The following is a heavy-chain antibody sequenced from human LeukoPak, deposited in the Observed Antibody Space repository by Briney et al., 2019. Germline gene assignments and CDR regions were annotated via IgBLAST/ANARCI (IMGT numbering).Heavy chain of an antibody. CDR2: INHSGST. CDR1: GGSFSGYY. CDR3: AREVSRSFDY. V-gene: IGHV4-34*01. Sequence: SETLSLTCAVYGGSFSGYYWSWIRQPPGKGLGWIGEINHSGSTNYNPSLKSRVTISVDTSKNQFSLKLSSVTAADTAVYYCAREVSRSFDYWGQGTLVTVSS. J-gene: IGHJ4*02.